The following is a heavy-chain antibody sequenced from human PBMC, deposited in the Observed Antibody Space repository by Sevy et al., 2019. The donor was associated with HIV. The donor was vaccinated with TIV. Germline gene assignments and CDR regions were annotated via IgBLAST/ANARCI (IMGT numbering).Heavy chain of an antibody. CDR3: TTYLGYCRSTSCHYYFDN. J-gene: IGHJ4*02. CDR2: IRMKANSYAT. D-gene: IGHD2-2*03. V-gene: IGHV3-73*01. Sequence: GGSLRLSCAASGFTFSGSALHWVRQASGKGLEWVGRIRMKANSYATAYAASVKGRFTISRDDSKNSAYLQMNSLKTXXTAVYYCTTYLGYCRSTSCHYYFDNWGQGTLVTVSS. CDR1: GFTFSGSA.